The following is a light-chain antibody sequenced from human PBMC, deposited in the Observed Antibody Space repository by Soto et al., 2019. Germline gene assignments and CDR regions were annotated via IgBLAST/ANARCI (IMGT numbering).Light chain of an antibody. V-gene: IGKV1-5*01. J-gene: IGKJ5*01. CDR3: QQYNSYPIT. CDR2: DAS. Sequence: DRQTPPSPSSLYASVGGSVTSTPRASQSISSWLAWYQQKPGKAPKLLIYDASSLESGVPSRFSGSGSGTEFTLTISSLQPDDFATYYCQQYNSYPITFGQGTRLEIK. CDR1: QSISSW.